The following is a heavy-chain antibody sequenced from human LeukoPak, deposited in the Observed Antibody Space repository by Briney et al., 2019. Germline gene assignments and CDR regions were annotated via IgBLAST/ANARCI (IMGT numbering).Heavy chain of an antibody. Sequence: SETLSLTCTVSGGSISSYYWSWIRQPPGKGLEWIGYIYDSGSTNYNPSLKSRVTISVDTSKNQFSLKLSSVTAADTAVYYCARETVTTGFDYWGQGTLVTVSS. V-gene: IGHV4-59*01. CDR2: IYDSGST. D-gene: IGHD4-11*01. CDR1: GGSISSYY. CDR3: ARETVTTGFDY. J-gene: IGHJ4*02.